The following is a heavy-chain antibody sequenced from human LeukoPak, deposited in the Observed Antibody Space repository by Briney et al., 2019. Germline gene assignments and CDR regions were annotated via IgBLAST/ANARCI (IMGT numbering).Heavy chain of an antibody. CDR3: ARGDYYGSPKVVAA. V-gene: IGHV1-2*02. CDR1: GYTFTGYY. J-gene: IGHJ5*02. D-gene: IGHD3-10*01. Sequence: GASVKVSCKASGYTFTGYYMHWVRQAPGQGLEWMGWINPNTGGTKYAQRFQDRVTMTRDTSISTAYIELNLLRSDDTAVYYCARGDYYGSPKVVAAWGQGTLVTVSS. CDR2: INPNTGGT.